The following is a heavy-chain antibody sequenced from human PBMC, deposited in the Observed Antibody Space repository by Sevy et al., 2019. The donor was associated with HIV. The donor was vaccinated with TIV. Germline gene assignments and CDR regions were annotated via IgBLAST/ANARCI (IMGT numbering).Heavy chain of an antibody. J-gene: IGHJ4*02. V-gene: IGHV5-51*01. CDR1: GYSFTDYW. CDR3: GRPATQGSSSAPADY. CDR2: IYPGDSDT. D-gene: IGHD6-6*01. Sequence: GESLKISCKGSGYSFTDYWIAWVRQMPGKGLEWMGIIYPGDSDTRYSPSFQGQVTISADKSISTAYLQWSSLKASDTAMYYCGRPATQGSSSAPADYWGQGTLVTVSS.